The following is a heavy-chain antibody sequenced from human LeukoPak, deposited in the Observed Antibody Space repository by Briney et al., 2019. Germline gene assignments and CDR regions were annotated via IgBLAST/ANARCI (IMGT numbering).Heavy chain of an antibody. CDR1: GFTFSSYA. CDR3: ARGGLAVVTDY. J-gene: IGHJ4*02. D-gene: IGHD3-10*01. V-gene: IGHV3-23*01. CDR2: ISGSGAKI. Sequence: PGGSLRLSCAASGFTFSSYAMSWVRQAPGKGLEWVSAISGSGAKISYSDSVKGRFTISRDNSKNTLYLQMNSQRVEDTAVYFCARGGLAVVTDYWGQGTLVTVSS.